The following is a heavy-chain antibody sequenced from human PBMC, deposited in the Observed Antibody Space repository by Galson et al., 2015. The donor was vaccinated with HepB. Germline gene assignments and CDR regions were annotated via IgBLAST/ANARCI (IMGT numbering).Heavy chain of an antibody. Sequence: QSGAEVKKPGESLRISCKGFGYSFASYWISWVRQMPGKGLQWMGRIDPSNSYTNYYASFQGHVTISADKSITTAYLQWNTLKASDTAMYYCVALHVATGGAFDIWGQGTKVTVSS. D-gene: IGHD7-27*01. CDR3: VALHVATGGAFDI. V-gene: IGHV5-10-1*01. J-gene: IGHJ3*02. CDR2: IDPSNSYT. CDR1: GYSFASYW.